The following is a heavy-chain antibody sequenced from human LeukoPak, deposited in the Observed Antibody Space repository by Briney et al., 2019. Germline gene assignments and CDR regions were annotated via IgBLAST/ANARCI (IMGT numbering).Heavy chain of an antibody. D-gene: IGHD5-18*01. CDR2: IYYSGST. Sequence: SETLSLTCTVSGGSISSGGYYWSWIHQHPGKDLEWIGYIYYSGSTYYNPSLKSRVTISVDTSKNQFSLKLSSVTAADTAVYYCARDGTAMHDYWGQGTLVTVSS. V-gene: IGHV4-31*03. CDR1: GGSISSGGYY. J-gene: IGHJ4*02. CDR3: ARDGTAMHDY.